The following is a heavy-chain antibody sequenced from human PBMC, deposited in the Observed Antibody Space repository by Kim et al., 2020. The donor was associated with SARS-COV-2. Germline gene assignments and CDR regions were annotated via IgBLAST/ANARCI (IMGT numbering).Heavy chain of an antibody. D-gene: IGHD6-13*01. CDR2: ITGNGAAT. CDR3: AKTGQLDY. CDR1: GFTFSTYA. V-gene: IGHV3-23*01. Sequence: GGSLRLSCAASGFTFSTYAMSWVRQAPRRGLEWISTITGNGAATYYADSGRGRFTISRDNSKNTLSMQMNSLRADDTALYYCAKTGQLDYWGQGTLATV. J-gene: IGHJ4*02.